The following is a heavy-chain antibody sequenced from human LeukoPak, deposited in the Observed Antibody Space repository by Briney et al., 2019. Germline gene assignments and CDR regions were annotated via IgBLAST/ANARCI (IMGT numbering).Heavy chain of an antibody. Sequence: GGSLRLSCVASGFTFSPYAMHWVRQGPGKGLEWVAVISSGGTTKYYTDSVKGRFTISRDDSKNTLYLHLNSLRLDDTAVYYCASHRVFASDVWGQGRMVTVSS. D-gene: IGHD5/OR15-5a*01. CDR2: ISSGGTTK. V-gene: IGHV3-30-3*01. J-gene: IGHJ3*01. CDR3: ASHRVFASDV. CDR1: GFTFSPYA.